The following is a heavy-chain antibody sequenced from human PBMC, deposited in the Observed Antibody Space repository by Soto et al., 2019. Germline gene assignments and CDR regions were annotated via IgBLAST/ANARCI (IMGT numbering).Heavy chain of an antibody. Sequence: QVQLQESGPGLVKPSQTLSLTCTVSGGSISGGYYWSWIRQPPGKGLEWIGYIYYSGSTYYNPSLKSRVTISVYTSKNQCSLKLSSVTAADTAVYYCARFLSDAFDIWGQGTKVTVSS. CDR2: IYYSGST. V-gene: IGHV4-30-4*01. CDR3: ARFLSDAFDI. J-gene: IGHJ3*02. CDR1: GGSISGGYY.